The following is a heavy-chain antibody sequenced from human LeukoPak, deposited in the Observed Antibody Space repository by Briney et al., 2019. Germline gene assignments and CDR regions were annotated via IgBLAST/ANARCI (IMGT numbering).Heavy chain of an antibody. D-gene: IGHD4-17*01. V-gene: IGHV3-30*04. CDR3: ARPILGYGDNLDAFDI. CDR2: ISYDGSNK. CDR1: GFTFSSYA. Sequence: GRSLRLSCAASGFTFSSYAMHWVRQAPGKGLEWVAVISYDGSNKYYADSVKGRFTISRDNSKNTLYLQMNSLRAEDTAVYYCARPILGYGDNLDAFDIWGQGTMVTVSS. J-gene: IGHJ3*02.